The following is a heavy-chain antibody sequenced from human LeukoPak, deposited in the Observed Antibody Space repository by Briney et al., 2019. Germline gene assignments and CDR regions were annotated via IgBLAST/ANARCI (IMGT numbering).Heavy chain of an antibody. CDR1: GFTFSTSA. CDR3: AKGVITGTTPQPFDY. CDR2: MSASGGST. J-gene: IGHJ4*02. Sequence: SGGPLRLSCAASGFTFSTSAMNWVRQAPGKGLEWVSGMSASGGSTYYADSVKGRFTISRDNSKNTLYLQMNSLRAEDTAIYFCAKGVITGTTPQPFDYWGQGTLVTVSS. V-gene: IGHV3-23*01. D-gene: IGHD1-7*01.